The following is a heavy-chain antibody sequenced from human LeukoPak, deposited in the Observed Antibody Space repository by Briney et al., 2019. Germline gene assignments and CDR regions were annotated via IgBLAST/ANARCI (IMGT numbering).Heavy chain of an antibody. CDR2: INPNSGGT. V-gene: IGHV1-2*02. J-gene: IGHJ4*02. D-gene: IGHD6-19*01. Sequence: ASVKVSCKASGYTFTGYYMHWVRQAPGQGLEWMGWINPNSGGTNYAQKFQGRVTMTRDTSISTAYMELSRLRSDDTAAYYCASLSAIAVAGTTDYWGQGTLVTVSS. CDR1: GYTFTGYY. CDR3: ASLSAIAVAGTTDY.